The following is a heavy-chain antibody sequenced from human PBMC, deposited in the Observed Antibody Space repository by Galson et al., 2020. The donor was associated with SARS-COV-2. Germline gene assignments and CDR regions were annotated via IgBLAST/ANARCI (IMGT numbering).Heavy chain of an antibody. CDR3: ATVLGDWFDP. V-gene: IGHV4-30-4*01. J-gene: IGHJ5*02. CDR1: GASLSSGDYY. CDR2: IHYSGSS. Sequence: SETLSLTCFVPGASLSSGDYYWSWIRQSPGKGLEWIGCIHYSGSSYYSPSLKSRASISIDMSKNHFSLRLTSVTAADTAVYYCATVLGDWFDPWGQGTLVTVSS.